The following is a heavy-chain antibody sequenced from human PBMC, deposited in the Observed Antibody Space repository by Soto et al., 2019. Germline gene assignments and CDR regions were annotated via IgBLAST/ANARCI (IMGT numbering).Heavy chain of an antibody. Sequence: ASVKVSCKASGYSFTSYYMHWARQAPGQGLEWIGIINPSGGSTSYAQKFQGRVTMTRDTSTSTVYMELSSLRSEDTAVYYCARYFETLAYCGGDCSGPGRAPDYYSYYGMDVWGQGTTVTVSS. CDR3: ARYFETLAYCGGDCSGPGRAPDYYSYYGMDV. CDR2: INPSGGST. V-gene: IGHV1-46*01. CDR1: GYSFTSYY. J-gene: IGHJ6*02. D-gene: IGHD2-21*02.